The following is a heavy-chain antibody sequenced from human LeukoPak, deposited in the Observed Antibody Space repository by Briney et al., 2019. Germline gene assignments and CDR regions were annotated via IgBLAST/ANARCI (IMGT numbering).Heavy chain of an antibody. V-gene: IGHV4-4*07. Sequence: SETLSLTCTVSGGSISSYYWSWIRQPAGKGLEWIGRIYTSGSTNYNPSLKSRVTMSVDTSKNQFSLKLSSVTAADTAVYYCARHIGYYDCWSGYPSDAFDIWGQGTMATVSS. CDR1: GGSISSYY. CDR3: ARHIGYYDCWSGYPSDAFDI. CDR2: IYTSGST. D-gene: IGHD3-3*01. J-gene: IGHJ3*02.